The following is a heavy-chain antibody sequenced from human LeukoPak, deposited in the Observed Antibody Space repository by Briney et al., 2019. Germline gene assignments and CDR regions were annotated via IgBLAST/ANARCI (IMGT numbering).Heavy chain of an antibody. CDR3: ARDVAGSGSRRLDY. CDR2: IYPDDSDT. V-gene: IGHV5-51*01. Sequence: AESLKISCKGSGYDFCSYWIGWVGQMPGKGLVWMGFIYPDDSDTIYSPSFQGQVTISADKSITTAYLQWSSLKASDTAMYYCARDVAGSGSRRLDYWGQGALVTVSS. CDR1: GYDFCSYW. J-gene: IGHJ4*02. D-gene: IGHD3-10*01.